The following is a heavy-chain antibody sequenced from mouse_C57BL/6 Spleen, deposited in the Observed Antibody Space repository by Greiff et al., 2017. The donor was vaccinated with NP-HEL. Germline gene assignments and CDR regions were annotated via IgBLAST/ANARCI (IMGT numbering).Heavy chain of an antibody. D-gene: IGHD2-4*01. CDR3: ARQWDYDSYYFDY. CDR2: ISSGGSYT. Sequence: VQLKESGGDLVKPGGSLKLSCAASGFTFSSYGMSWVRQTPDKRLEWVATISSGGSYTYYPDSVKGRFTISRDNAKNTLYLQMSSLKSEDTAMYYCARQWDYDSYYFDYWGQGTTLTVSS. CDR1: GFTFSSYG. J-gene: IGHJ2*01. V-gene: IGHV5-6*01.